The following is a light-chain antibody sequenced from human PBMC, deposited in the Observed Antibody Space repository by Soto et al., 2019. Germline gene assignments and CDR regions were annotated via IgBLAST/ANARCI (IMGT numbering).Light chain of an antibody. CDR3: QSYDSSLSGSYV. Sequence: QSVLTQPASVSGSPGQSITLSCTGTTSDVGGYHFVSWYQQHPGKAPKLMIYEVTNRPSGVSDRFSGSKSGNTASLTISGLQAEDEADYYCQSYDSSLSGSYVFGTGTKVTVL. CDR2: EVT. J-gene: IGLJ1*01. V-gene: IGLV2-14*01. CDR1: TSDVGGYHF.